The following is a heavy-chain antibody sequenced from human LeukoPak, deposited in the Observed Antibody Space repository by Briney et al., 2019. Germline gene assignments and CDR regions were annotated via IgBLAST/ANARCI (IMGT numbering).Heavy chain of an antibody. CDR3: AREADSESGVFGR. D-gene: IGHD2-15*01. J-gene: IGHJ2*01. V-gene: IGHV4-4*07. Sequence: SETLSLTCKVSRGSFSSYFRCWIRQPAGKGLEWIVRVHASGSTNYSPSLRSRVAISLDNPNNNFYLNLSTVTAPDTRVYHCAREADSESGVFGRWGRGIPVIVSS. CDR1: RGSFSSYF. CDR2: VHASGST.